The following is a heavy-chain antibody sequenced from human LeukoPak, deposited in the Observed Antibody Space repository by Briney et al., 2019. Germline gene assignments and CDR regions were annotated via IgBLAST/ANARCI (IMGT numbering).Heavy chain of an antibody. CDR2: ISSSSSYI. D-gene: IGHD1-26*01. CDR3: AKTPDGELLMTYFDY. Sequence: GGSLRLSCAASGFTFSSYSMNWVRQAPGKGLEWVSSISSSSSYIYYADSVKGRFTISRDNAKNSLYLQMNRLRAEDTAVYYCAKTPDGELLMTYFDYWGQGTLVTVSS. V-gene: IGHV3-21*01. J-gene: IGHJ4*02. CDR1: GFTFSSYS.